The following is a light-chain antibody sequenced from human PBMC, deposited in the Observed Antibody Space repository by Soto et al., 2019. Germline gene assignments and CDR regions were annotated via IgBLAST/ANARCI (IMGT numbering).Light chain of an antibody. CDR3: QQSYATPRT. J-gene: IGKJ1*01. CDR2: AAS. Sequence: DIRMTQSPSSLSASVGDRVTITCRARQTISNYLNWYQQKPGKAPKLLIYAASSLQSGVPSRFSGSGSGTDFTLNISSLQPEDFATYYCQQSYATPRTFGQGTKVEIK. CDR1: QTISNY. V-gene: IGKV1-39*01.